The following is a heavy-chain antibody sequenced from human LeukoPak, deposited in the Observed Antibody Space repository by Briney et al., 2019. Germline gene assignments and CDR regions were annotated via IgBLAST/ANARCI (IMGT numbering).Heavy chain of an antibody. CDR1: GFPFSSYE. V-gene: IGHV3-48*03. Sequence: PGGSLRLSCAASGFPFSSYEMNWVRQAPGKGLEWVSYISSSGNAIYYADSVKGRFTISRDNAKNSLYLQMNSLRAEDTAVYYCAINGFSSGWYEPYYFGNWGQGTLVTVSS. CDR3: AINGFSSGWYEPYYFGN. J-gene: IGHJ4*02. CDR2: ISSSGNAI. D-gene: IGHD6-19*01.